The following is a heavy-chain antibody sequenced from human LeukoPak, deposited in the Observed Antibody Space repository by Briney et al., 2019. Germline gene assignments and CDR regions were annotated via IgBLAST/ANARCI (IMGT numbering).Heavy chain of an antibody. V-gene: IGHV4-39*07. Sequence: ASETLSLTCTVSGVSISSSSYYWGWLRQPPGKRLEWIVSIFYSGSTYYNPSLKSRVTISVDTSKNQFSLKLSSVTAADTAVYYCARDSPTLVTDVWGKGTTVAVSP. CDR2: IFYSGST. J-gene: IGHJ6*04. D-gene: IGHD2-21*02. CDR1: GVSISSSSYY. CDR3: ARDSPTLVTDV.